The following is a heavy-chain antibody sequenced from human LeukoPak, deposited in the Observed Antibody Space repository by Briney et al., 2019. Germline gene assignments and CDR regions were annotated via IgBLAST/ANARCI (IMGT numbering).Heavy chain of an antibody. CDR2: IYYTGTS. CDR3: ARQGMDAFDI. J-gene: IGHJ3*02. CDR1: GGSISSHY. Sequence: PAETLSLTCTVSGGSISSHYWSWIRQPPGKGLEWIAYIYYTGTSNYNPSLKSRVTISVDTSKNQISPRLSSVTAADTAVYYCARQGMDAFDIWGQGTLVTVPS. V-gene: IGHV4-59*08.